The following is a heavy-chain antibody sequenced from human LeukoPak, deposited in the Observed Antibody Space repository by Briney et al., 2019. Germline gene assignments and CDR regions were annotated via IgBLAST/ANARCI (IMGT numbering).Heavy chain of an antibody. Sequence: GGSLRLSCAASGFTFDDYAMHWVRQAPGKGLEWVSGISWNSGSIGYADSVKGRFTISRDNAKNSLYLQMNSLRAEDTASYYCAKDSSSIISDFDYWGQGTLVTVSS. V-gene: IGHV3-9*01. J-gene: IGHJ4*02. CDR3: AKDSSSIISDFDY. CDR1: GFTFDDYA. D-gene: IGHD6-6*01. CDR2: ISWNSGSI.